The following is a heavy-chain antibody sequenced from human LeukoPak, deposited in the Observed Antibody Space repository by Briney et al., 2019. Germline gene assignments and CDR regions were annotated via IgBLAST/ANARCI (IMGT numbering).Heavy chain of an antibody. V-gene: IGHV3-30*02. D-gene: IGHD6-13*01. CDR1: GFTFSNYG. CDR3: VSSSTDY. Sequence: PGGSLRLSCTAPGFTFSNYGMHWVRQAPGKGLEWVAFIRLDGTKEYYADSVKGRFTIPRDNSKNTLYLQMNSLRGDDTAMYYCVSSSTDYWGQGTLVTVSS. J-gene: IGHJ4*02. CDR2: IRLDGTKE.